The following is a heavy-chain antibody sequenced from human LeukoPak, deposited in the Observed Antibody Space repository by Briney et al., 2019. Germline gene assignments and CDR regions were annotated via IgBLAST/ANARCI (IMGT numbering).Heavy chain of an antibody. Sequence: GGSLRLSCAASRFTLNTYNMNWVRQAPGKGLEWVSYISSSSSTIYYADSVKDRFTISRDNAKNSLFLQMNSLRAEDTAVYYCARDRTFSSSWPQTFDYWGRGTPVTVSS. D-gene: IGHD6-13*01. CDR3: ARDRTFSSSWPQTFDY. V-gene: IGHV3-48*04. CDR1: RFTLNTYN. J-gene: IGHJ4*02. CDR2: ISSSSSTI.